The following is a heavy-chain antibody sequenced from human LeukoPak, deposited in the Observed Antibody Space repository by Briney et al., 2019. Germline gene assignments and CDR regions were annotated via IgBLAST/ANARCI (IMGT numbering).Heavy chain of an antibody. CDR3: ARLPKDIVVVVAATH. Sequence: GESLKISCKGSGHSFTSYWIGWVRQMPGKGLEWMGIIYPGDSDTRYSPSFQGQVTISADKSISTAYLQWSSLKASDTAMYYCARLPKDIVVVVAATHWGQGTLVTVSS. CDR2: IYPGDSDT. D-gene: IGHD2-15*01. V-gene: IGHV5-51*01. J-gene: IGHJ4*02. CDR1: GHSFTSYW.